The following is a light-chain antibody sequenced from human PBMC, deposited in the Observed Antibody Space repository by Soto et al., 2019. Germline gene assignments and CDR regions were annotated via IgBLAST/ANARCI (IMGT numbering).Light chain of an antibody. CDR1: QNVRSN. V-gene: IGKV3-20*01. CDR3: QQYGSSPRT. J-gene: IGKJ1*01. Sequence: EIVMTQSPATLSVSPGERATLSCRASQNVRSNLAWYQQKPGQAPRLLIYGASNRATGIPDRFSGSGSGTDFTLTISRLEPEDFAVYYCQQYGSSPRTFGQGTKVDIK. CDR2: GAS.